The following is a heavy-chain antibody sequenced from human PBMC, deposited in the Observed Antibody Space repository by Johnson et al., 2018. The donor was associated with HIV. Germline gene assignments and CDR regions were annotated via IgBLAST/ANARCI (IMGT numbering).Heavy chain of an antibody. V-gene: IGHV3-7*01. CDR3: AIDLVGYYDSSGSYAFDI. Sequence: VQLVESGGGLVQPGGSLRLSCAASGFTFSSYWMSWVRQAPGKGLEWVANIKQDGSEKYYVDSVKGRFTISRDNAKNSLYLQMNSLRAEDTAVYYCAIDLVGYYDSSGSYAFDIWAKGQWSPSLQ. CDR1: GFTFSSYW. J-gene: IGHJ3*02. CDR2: IKQDGSEK. D-gene: IGHD3-22*01.